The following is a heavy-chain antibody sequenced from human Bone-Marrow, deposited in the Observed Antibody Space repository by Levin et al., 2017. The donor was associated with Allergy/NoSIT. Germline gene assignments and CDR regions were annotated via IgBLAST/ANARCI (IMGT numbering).Heavy chain of an antibody. CDR1: GFTFSSYA. CDR3: AKALRRSSYYYYYMDV. Sequence: GESLKISCAASGFTFSSYAMSWVRQAPGKGLEWVSAISGSGGSTYYADSVKGRFTISRDNSKNTLYLQMNSLRAEDTAVYYCAKALRRSSYYYYYMDVWGKGTTVTVSS. CDR2: ISGSGGST. V-gene: IGHV3-23*01. J-gene: IGHJ6*03.